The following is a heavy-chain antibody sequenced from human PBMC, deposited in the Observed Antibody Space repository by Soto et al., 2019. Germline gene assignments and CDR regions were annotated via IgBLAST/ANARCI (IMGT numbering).Heavy chain of an antibody. CDR3: ASVRGGYYYAMDV. V-gene: IGHV4-4*02. CDR1: GGYISSSNW. J-gene: IGHJ6*02. Sequence: SETQSLTCAVSGGYISSSNWWSWVRQPPGKGLEWIGEIYHSGSTNYNPSLKSRVTISVDKSKNQFSLKLSSVTAADTAVYYCASVRGGYYYAMDVWGQGTTVTVSS. D-gene: IGHD3-10*02. CDR2: IYHSGST.